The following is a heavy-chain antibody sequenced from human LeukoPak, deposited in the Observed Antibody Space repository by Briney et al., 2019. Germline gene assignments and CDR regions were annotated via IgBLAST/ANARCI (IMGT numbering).Heavy chain of an antibody. Sequence: PGGSLRLSCAASGFTFSSYSMNWVRQAPGKGLEWVSSISSSSSYIYYADSVKGRLTISRDNAKNSLYLQMNSLRAEDTAVYYCARDARGIQLWPTGDVWGQGTTVTVSS. CDR2: ISSSSSYI. CDR3: ARDARGIQLWPTGDV. D-gene: IGHD5-18*01. CDR1: GFTFSSYS. J-gene: IGHJ6*02. V-gene: IGHV3-21*01.